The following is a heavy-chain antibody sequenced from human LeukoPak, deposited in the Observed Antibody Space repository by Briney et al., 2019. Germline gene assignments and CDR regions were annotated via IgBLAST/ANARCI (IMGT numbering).Heavy chain of an antibody. CDR3: ASPNRGYYLRGFWY. Sequence: SETLSLTCAVYGGSFSGYYWSWIRQPPGKGLEWIGEINHSGSTNYNPSLKSRVTISVDTSKNQFSLKLSSVTAADTAVYYCASPNRGYYLRGFWYWGQGTLVTVSS. CDR1: GGSFSGYY. CDR2: INHSGST. J-gene: IGHJ4*02. D-gene: IGHD3-22*01. V-gene: IGHV4-34*01.